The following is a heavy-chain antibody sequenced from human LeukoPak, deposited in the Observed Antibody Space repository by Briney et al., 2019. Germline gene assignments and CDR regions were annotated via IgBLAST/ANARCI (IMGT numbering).Heavy chain of an antibody. CDR3: AKGQRSGYYFDY. J-gene: IGHJ4*02. V-gene: IGHV3-23*01. CDR2: ISGSGGST. D-gene: IGHD3-22*01. CDR1: GFTFSSYA. Sequence: GGSLRLSCAASGFTFSSYAMSWVRQAPGKGLEWVSAISGSGGSTYYADSVKSRFTISRDNSKNTLYLQMNSLRAEDTAVYYCAKGQRSGYYFDYWGQGTLVTVSS.